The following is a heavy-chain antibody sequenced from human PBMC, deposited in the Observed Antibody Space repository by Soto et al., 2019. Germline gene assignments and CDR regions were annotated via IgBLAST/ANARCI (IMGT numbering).Heavy chain of an antibody. CDR2: ISYDGSNK. Sequence: QVQLVESGGGVVQPGRSLRLSCAASGFTFSSYGMHWVRQAPGKGLEWVAVISYDGSNKYYADSVKGRFTIYRDNSKNTLYLQMNSLRAEDTAVYYCAKATGTTLIGYYGMDVWGQGTTVTVSS. D-gene: IGHD1-7*01. CDR3: AKATGTTLIGYYGMDV. J-gene: IGHJ6*02. V-gene: IGHV3-30*18. CDR1: GFTFSSYG.